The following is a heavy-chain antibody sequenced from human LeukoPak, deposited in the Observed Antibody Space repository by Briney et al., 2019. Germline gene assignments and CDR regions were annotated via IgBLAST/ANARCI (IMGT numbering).Heavy chain of an antibody. CDR2: IYTSGST. D-gene: IGHD3-3*01. CDR3: ARGLGFLEWLVMIPTFDAFDI. V-gene: IGHV4-61*02. CDR1: GGSISSGSYY. Sequence: SETLSLTCTVSGGSISSGSYYWSWVRQPAGKGLEWIGRIYTSGSTNYNPSLKSRVTISVDTSKNQFSLKLSSVTAADTAVYYCARGLGFLEWLVMIPTFDAFDIWGQGTMVTVSS. J-gene: IGHJ3*02.